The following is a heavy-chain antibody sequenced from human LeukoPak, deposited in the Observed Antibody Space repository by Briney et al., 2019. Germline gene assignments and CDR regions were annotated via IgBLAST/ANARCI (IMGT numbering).Heavy chain of an antibody. Sequence: GESLKISCKGSGYPFINYWIGWVRPMPGKGVEWMGIIYPGDSDTTYSPSFQGQVTISADKSISTAYLQWSSLKASDTAMYYCARHSGDDFATFDYWGQGTLVTVSS. CDR3: ARHSGDDFATFDY. CDR1: GYPFINYW. J-gene: IGHJ4*02. D-gene: IGHD2-21*02. V-gene: IGHV5-51*01. CDR2: IYPGDSDT.